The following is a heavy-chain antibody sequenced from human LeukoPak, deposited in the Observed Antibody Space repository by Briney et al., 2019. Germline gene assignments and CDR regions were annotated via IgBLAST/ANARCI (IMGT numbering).Heavy chain of an antibody. J-gene: IGHJ6*02. CDR3: AKDRRSGYSLYYYYGMDV. D-gene: IGHD3-22*01. Sequence: PGGSLRLSCAASGFTFSSYGMHWVRQAPGKGLEWVAVISYDGSNKYYVDSVKGRFTISRDNSKNTLYLQMNSLRAEDTAVYYCAKDRRSGYSLYYYYGMDVWGQGTTVTVSS. CDR1: GFTFSSYG. V-gene: IGHV3-30*18. CDR2: ISYDGSNK.